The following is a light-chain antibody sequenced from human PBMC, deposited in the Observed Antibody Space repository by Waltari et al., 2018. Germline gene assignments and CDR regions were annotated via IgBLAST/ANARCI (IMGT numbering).Light chain of an antibody. Sequence: DIQMTQSPSFVSASVGDRVTITCRASQDIYSRLAWYQQKPGGAPQLLIYVESTLQSGVPSRFRGSGSGTEFTLTITSLQPDDFATYFCQQPDSFPLTFGGGTKVEIK. CDR2: VES. J-gene: IGKJ4*01. CDR1: QDIYSR. V-gene: IGKV1-12*01. CDR3: QQPDSFPLT.